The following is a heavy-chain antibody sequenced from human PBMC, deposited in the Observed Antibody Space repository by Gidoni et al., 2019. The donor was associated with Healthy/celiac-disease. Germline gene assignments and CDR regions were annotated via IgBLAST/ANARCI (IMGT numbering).Heavy chain of an antibody. CDR3: AKAGPIAVADLSDY. CDR1: GFTFSSYG. D-gene: IGHD6-19*01. CDR2: ISYDGSNK. J-gene: IGHJ4*02. V-gene: IGHV3-30*18. Sequence: QVRLVESGGGVVQPGRSLRLSCAASGFTFSSYGMHGVRQAPGKGLEWVAVISYDGSNKYYADSVKGRFTISRDNSKNTLYLQMNSLRAEDTAVYYCAKAGPIAVADLSDYWGQGTLVTVSS.